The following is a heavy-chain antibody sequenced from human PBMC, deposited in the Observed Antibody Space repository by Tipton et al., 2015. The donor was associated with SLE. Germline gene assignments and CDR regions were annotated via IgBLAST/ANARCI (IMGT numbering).Heavy chain of an antibody. CDR3: AKDFGNSSCDY. J-gene: IGHJ4*02. CDR2: ISPSGTYI. D-gene: IGHD6-13*01. CDR1: GFTFSTYA. Sequence: SLRLSCPSSGFTFSTYAMNWVRQAPGKGLEWVSFISPSGTYITYADSLKGRFTISRDNAKNSLYLQMNSLRAEDTAVYYCAKDFGNSSCDYWGQGTLVTVSS. V-gene: IGHV3-21*01.